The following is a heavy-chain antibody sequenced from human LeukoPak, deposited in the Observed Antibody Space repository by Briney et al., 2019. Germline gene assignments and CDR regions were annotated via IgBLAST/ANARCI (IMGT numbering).Heavy chain of an antibody. J-gene: IGHJ3*02. CDR3: ASQREGLRYFGAEAFDI. CDR1: GFTFSSYS. V-gene: IGHV3-21*01. CDR2: ISSSSSYI. Sequence: GGSLRLSCAASGFTFSSYSMNWVRQAPGKGLEWVSSISSSSSYIYYADSVKGRFTISRDNAKNSLYLQMNSLRAEDTAVYYCASQREGLRYFGAEAFDIWGQGTMDTVPS. D-gene: IGHD3-9*01.